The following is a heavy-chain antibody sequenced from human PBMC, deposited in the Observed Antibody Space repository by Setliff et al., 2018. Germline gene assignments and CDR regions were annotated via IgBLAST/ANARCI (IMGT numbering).Heavy chain of an antibody. CDR3: AREGVDTRSSTDYRYYMDV. J-gene: IGHJ6*03. CDR1: GGTFSSYG. D-gene: IGHD5-18*01. CDR2: TIPIFGST. V-gene: IGHV1-69*05. Sequence: GASVKVSCKASGGTFSSYGISWVRQAPGQGLEWMGGTIPIFGSTNYAQKFQDRVTIITGESTSTAYMELRSLRTEDTAVYYCAREGVDTRSSTDYRYYMDVWGKGTTVTVSS.